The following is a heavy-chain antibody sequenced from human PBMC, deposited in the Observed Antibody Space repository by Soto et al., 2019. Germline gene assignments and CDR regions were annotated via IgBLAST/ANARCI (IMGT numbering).Heavy chain of an antibody. J-gene: IGHJ3*02. V-gene: IGHV4-59*01. CDR1: GGSISCYY. D-gene: IGHD5-18*01. Sequence: SETLSLTCTVSGGSISCYYWNWSRQPPGKGLEYIGHIYYIGTTNYNPSLKSRATISVDTSKNQFSLKLTSVTAADTAVYFCARSGSKYGANAFDIWDQGTMVTVSS. CDR3: ARSGSKYGANAFDI. CDR2: IYYIGTT.